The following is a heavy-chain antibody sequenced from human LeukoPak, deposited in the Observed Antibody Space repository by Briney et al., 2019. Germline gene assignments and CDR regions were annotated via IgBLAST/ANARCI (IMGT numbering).Heavy chain of an antibody. J-gene: IGHJ4*02. Sequence: GGSPRLSCAASGFTFSSYSMNWVRQAPGKGLEWVANIKQDGSEKYYVDSVKGRFTISRDNAKNPLYLQMDSLRAEDTAVYYCARPPGYSYGYKYWGQGTLVTVSS. V-gene: IGHV3-7*01. CDR3: ARPPGYSYGYKY. CDR1: GFTFSSYS. CDR2: IKQDGSEK. D-gene: IGHD5-18*01.